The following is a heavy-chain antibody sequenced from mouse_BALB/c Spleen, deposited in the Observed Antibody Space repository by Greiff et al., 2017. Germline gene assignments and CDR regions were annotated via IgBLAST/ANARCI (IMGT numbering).Heavy chain of an antibody. V-gene: IGHV14-1*02. CDR1: GFNIKDYY. CDR3: AREVLARGYFDV. CDR2: IDPENGNT. J-gene: IGHJ1*01. Sequence: VQLQQSGAELVRPGALVKLSCKASGFNIKDYYMHWVKQRPEQGLEWIGWIDPENGNTIYDPKFQGKASITADTSSNTAYLQLSSLTSEDTAVYYCAREVLARGYFDVWGAGTTVTVSS. D-gene: IGHD6-1*01.